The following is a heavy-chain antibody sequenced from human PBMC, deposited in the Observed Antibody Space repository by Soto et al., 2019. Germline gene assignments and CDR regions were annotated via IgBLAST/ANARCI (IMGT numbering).Heavy chain of an antibody. CDR3: ARIPVDAYMTHWFDP. J-gene: IGHJ5*01. V-gene: IGHV4-61*08. Sequence: SETLYITCTVSGGSVTSGDCYGSWIRQPPGKGLEWIGYIYYSGNTNYSPSLKSRVAISLDTSHNQFSLKLSSVTAADTAVYFCARIPVDAYMTHWFDPWGQGTLVTVSS. CDR1: GGSVTSGDCY. CDR2: IYYSGNT. D-gene: IGHD2-21*01.